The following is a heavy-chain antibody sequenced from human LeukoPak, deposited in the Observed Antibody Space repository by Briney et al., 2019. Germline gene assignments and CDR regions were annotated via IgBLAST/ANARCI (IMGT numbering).Heavy chain of an antibody. D-gene: IGHD5-12*01. V-gene: IGHV3-23*01. CDR1: GFTFKTYA. J-gene: IGHJ4*02. CDR2: ISGSGNHT. CDR3: AKGRYSGYDFQY. Sequence: PGGSLRLSCAASGFTFKTYALNWVRQAPGKGLEWVSTISGSGNHTYYAHSVKGRFTISRDNSKNTLFLQMSSLRADDTAVYYCAKGRYSGYDFQYWGQGTLVTVSS.